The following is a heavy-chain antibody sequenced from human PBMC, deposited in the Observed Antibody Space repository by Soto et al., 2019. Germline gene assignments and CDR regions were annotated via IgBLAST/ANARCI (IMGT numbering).Heavy chain of an antibody. J-gene: IGHJ4*02. Sequence: GGSLRLSCAASGFTFSTYAMSWVRQAPGKGLEWVSLISGSGDSTYYADSVKGRLTITRDNSKNTLSLQMNSLRAEDTALYYCAKEFGSSRWISIAVAFYFDYWGQGTLVTVSS. CDR1: GFTFSTYA. V-gene: IGHV3-23*01. D-gene: IGHD6-19*01. CDR2: ISGSGDST. CDR3: AKEFGSSRWISIAVAFYFDY.